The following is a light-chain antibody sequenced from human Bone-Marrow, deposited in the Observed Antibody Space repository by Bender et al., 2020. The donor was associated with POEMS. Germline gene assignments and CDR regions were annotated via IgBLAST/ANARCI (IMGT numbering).Light chain of an antibody. CDR1: SSSIGSNF. CDR2: RNN. CDR3: AVWDDSLSGYWV. Sequence: QSVLTQPPSASGTPGQRVTISCSGSSSSIGSNFVYWYQQLPGAAPKLLIYRNNKRPSGVPDRFSGSRSGTSASLAISGLRPEDEALYYCAVWDDSLSGYWVFGGGTQLTVL. V-gene: IGLV1-47*01. J-gene: IGLJ3*02.